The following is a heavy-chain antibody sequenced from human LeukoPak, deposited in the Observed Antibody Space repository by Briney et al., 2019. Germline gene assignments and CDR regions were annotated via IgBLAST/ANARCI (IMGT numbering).Heavy chain of an antibody. V-gene: IGHV1-2*02. J-gene: IGHJ4*02. CDR3: ASSIAVAGTSFDY. CDR2: INPNSGGT. D-gene: IGHD6-19*01. CDR1: GYTFTGYY. Sequence: GASVKVSCKASGYTFTGYYMHWVRQAPGQGLEWMGWINPNSGGTNYAQKFQGRVTMTRDTSISTAYMELSRLRSDDTAVYYCASSIAVAGTSFDYWGQGTLVTVSS.